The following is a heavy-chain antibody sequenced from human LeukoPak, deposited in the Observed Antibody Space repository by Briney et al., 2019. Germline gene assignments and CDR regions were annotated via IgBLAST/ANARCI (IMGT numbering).Heavy chain of an antibody. CDR3: AKMPESSGWYNFDY. J-gene: IGHJ4*02. V-gene: IGHV3-23*01. Sequence: PGGSLRLSCAASGFTFSTYAMSWVRQAPGKGLEWVSAMSGSGGSIYYTDSVKGRFTISRNNSKNTLYLQMNSLRAEDTAVYYCAKMPESSGWYNFDYWGQGTLVTVSS. D-gene: IGHD6-19*01. CDR2: MSGSGGSI. CDR1: GFTFSTYA.